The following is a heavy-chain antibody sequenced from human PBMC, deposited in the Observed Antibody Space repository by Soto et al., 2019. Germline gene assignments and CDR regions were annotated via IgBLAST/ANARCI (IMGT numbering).Heavy chain of an antibody. D-gene: IGHD5-12*01. CDR3: AREATYSGYAH. J-gene: IGHJ4*02. CDR2: IYYSGST. Sequence: SETLSLTCTVSGGSISSSSYYWGWIRQPPGKGLEWIGSIYYSGSTYYNPSLKSRVTISVDTSKNQFSLKLSSVTAADTAVYYCAREATYSGYAHGGQGTLVT. V-gene: IGHV4-39*02. CDR1: GGSISSSSYY.